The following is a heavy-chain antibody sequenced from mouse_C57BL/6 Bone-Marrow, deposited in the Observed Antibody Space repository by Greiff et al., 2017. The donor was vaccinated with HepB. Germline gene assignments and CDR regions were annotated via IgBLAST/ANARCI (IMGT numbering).Heavy chain of an antibody. CDR1: GYTFTSYW. V-gene: IGHV1-69*01. J-gene: IGHJ2*01. CDR3: ARLIYDGYLFDY. D-gene: IGHD2-3*01. CDR2: IDPSDSYT. Sequence: VQLQQPGAELVMPGASVKLSCKASGYTFTSYWMHWVKQRPGQGLEWIGEIDPSDSYTNYNQKFKGKSTLTVDKSSSTAYMQLSSLTSEDSAVYYCARLIYDGYLFDYWGQGTTLTVSS.